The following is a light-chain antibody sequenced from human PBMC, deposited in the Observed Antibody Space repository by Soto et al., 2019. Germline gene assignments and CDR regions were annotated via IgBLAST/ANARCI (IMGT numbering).Light chain of an antibody. Sequence: EIVLTQSPATLSLSPGERATLSCRASQSVSTYLAWYQQKPGQAPRLLIYDASNRAAGIPARFSGSGSGTDFTLTISCLEPEDFAVYYCPQRSNWPLTFGGGTKVEIK. J-gene: IGKJ4*01. CDR2: DAS. CDR1: QSVSTY. CDR3: PQRSNWPLT. V-gene: IGKV3-11*01.